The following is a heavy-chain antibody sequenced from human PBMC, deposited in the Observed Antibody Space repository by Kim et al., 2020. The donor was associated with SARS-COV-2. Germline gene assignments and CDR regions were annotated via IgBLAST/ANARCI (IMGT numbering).Heavy chain of an antibody. V-gene: IGHV4-59*13. CDR2: IYYSGST. Sequence: SETLSLTCTVSGGSISSYYWSWIRQPPGKGLEWIGYIYYSGSTNYNPSLKSRVTISVDTSKNQFSLKLSSVTAADTAVYYCARDLRARSWFDPWGQGTLVTVSS. J-gene: IGHJ5*02. CDR3: ARDLRARSWFDP. CDR1: GGSISSYY. D-gene: IGHD4-17*01.